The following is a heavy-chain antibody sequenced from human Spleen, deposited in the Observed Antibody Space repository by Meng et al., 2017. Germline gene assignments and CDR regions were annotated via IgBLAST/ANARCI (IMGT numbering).Heavy chain of an antibody. CDR2: ISYDGSNN. J-gene: IGHJ4*02. CDR3: AKDLLVTTWGYFDS. CDR1: GFIFRNYA. V-gene: IGHV3-30-3*02. D-gene: IGHD4-17*01. Sequence: QVQLVESGGGVVQPGRSLRLSCAASGFIFRNYAMHWVRQAPGKGLEWVAVISYDGSNNNYADSVKGRFTISRDNSENTLYLQMNSLRAEDTAVYYCAKDLLVTTWGYFDSWGQGTLVTVSS.